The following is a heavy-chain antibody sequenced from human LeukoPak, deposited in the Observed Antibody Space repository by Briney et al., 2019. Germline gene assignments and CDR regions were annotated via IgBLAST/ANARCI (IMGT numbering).Heavy chain of an antibody. CDR3: ARDDYGDYGNWFDP. CDR2: IWYDGSNK. V-gene: IGHV3-33*01. J-gene: IGHJ5*02. Sequence: GGSLRLSCAASGFTFSSYGMHWVRQAPGKGLEWVAVIWYDGSNKYYADSVKGRFTISRDNSKNTLYLQMNSLRAEDTAAYYCARDDYGDYGNWFDPWGQGTLVTVSS. CDR1: GFTFSSYG. D-gene: IGHD4-17*01.